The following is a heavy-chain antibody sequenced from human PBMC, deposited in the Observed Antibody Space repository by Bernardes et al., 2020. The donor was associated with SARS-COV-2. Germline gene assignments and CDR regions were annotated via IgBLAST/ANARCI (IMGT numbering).Heavy chain of an antibody. CDR1: GGSISSSSFF. D-gene: IGHD3-10*01. J-gene: IGHJ5*02. CDR2: IFYRGRA. CDR3: AGLTTMVLPS. V-gene: IGHV4-39*01. Sequence: SETLSLTCTVSGGSISSSSFFWGWIRQPPGKGLEWIGNIFYRGRAYYNPSLKSRVTISVDTSKNQFSLKLSSVTAADTAVYYCAGLTTMVLPSWGKGTLVTVSS.